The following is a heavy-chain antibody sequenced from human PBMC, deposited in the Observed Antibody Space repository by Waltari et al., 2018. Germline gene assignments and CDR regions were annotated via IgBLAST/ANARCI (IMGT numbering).Heavy chain of an antibody. D-gene: IGHD2-8*02. J-gene: IGHJ6*03. CDR1: GFTFSGYG. Sequence: EVQLVESGGGLVQPGGSLRLSCAASGFTFSGYGMNWARQAPGKGLEWVSHISSGTSTKYYADSVKGRFTIPRDDAKNSLYLQMNSLRDEDTAVYYCARVLGYYYYYMDVWGKGTTVTVSS. V-gene: IGHV3-48*02. CDR3: ARVLGYYYYYMDV. CDR2: ISSGTSTK.